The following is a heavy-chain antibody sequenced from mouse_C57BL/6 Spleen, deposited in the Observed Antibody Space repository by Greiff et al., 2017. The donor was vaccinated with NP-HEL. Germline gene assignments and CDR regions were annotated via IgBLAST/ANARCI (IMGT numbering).Heavy chain of an antibody. V-gene: IGHV4-1*01. CDR2: INPDSSTI. J-gene: IGHJ1*03. CDR3: ARPPITTVDWYFDV. Sequence: EVKLQESGGGLVQPGGSLKLSCAASGIDFSRYWMSWVRRAPGKGLEWIGEINPDSSTINYAPSLKDKFIISRDNAKNTLYLQMSKVRSEDTALYYCARPPITTVDWYFDVWGTGTTVTVSS. D-gene: IGHD1-1*01. CDR1: GIDFSRYW.